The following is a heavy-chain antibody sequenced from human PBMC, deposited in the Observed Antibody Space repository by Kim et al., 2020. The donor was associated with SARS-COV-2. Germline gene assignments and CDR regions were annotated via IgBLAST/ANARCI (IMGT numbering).Heavy chain of an antibody. V-gene: IGHV5-51*01. CDR3: ARLVTIFGAPVDP. D-gene: IGHD3-3*01. J-gene: IGHJ5*02. Sequence: YSPSFQGQVTISADKSISTAYLQWSSLKASDTAMYYCARLVTIFGAPVDPWGQGTLVTVSS.